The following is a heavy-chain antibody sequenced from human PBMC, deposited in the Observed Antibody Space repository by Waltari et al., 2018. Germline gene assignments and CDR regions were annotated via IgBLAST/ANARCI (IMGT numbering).Heavy chain of an antibody. CDR2: IYYSGST. V-gene: IGHV4-59*01. Sequence: QVQLQESGPGLVKPSETLSLTCTVSGGSISSYYWSWIRQPPGKGLELIGYIYYSGSTNYNPSLKSRVTISVDTSKNQFSLKLSSVTAADTAVYYCARARTYYDFWSGSRLAYFDYWGQGTLVTVSS. CDR3: ARARTYYDFWSGSRLAYFDY. CDR1: GGSISSYY. D-gene: IGHD3-3*01. J-gene: IGHJ4*02.